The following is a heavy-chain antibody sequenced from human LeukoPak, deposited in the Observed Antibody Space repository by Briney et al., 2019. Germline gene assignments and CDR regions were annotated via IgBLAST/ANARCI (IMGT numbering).Heavy chain of an antibody. CDR1: GFTFSSYG. CDR3: AGSSDPTGDYYYGMDV. Sequence: GGSLRLSCAASGFTFSSYGMHWVRQAPGKGLEWVAVIWYDGSNKYYADSVKGRFTISRDNSKNTLYLQMNSLRAEDTAVYYCAGSSDPTGDYYYGMDVWGQGTTVTVSS. CDR2: IWYDGSNK. J-gene: IGHJ6*02. V-gene: IGHV3-33*01. D-gene: IGHD2-21*02.